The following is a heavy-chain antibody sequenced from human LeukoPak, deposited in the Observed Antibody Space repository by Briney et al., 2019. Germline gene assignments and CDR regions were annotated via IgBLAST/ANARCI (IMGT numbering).Heavy chain of an antibody. D-gene: IGHD5-12*01. CDR2: IETDGDER. CDR1: GFTFSDYC. Sequence: GGSLRLSCVDSGFTFSDYCMNWVRQAPGMGLEWVANIETDGDERNYADSVKGRFTISRDNAKNSLYLQMNSLGDEDTAVYYCARDIPSGFYTPDYWGQGTLVTVSS. J-gene: IGHJ4*02. V-gene: IGHV3-7*01. CDR3: ARDIPSGFYTPDY.